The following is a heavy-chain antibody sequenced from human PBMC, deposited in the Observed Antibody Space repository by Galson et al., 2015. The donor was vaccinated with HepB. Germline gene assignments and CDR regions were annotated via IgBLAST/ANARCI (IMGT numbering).Heavy chain of an antibody. D-gene: IGHD3-22*01. CDR2: IRSKANSYAT. Sequence: SLRLSCAASGFTFRGSAMHWVRQASGKGLEWVGRIRSKANSYATAYAASVKGRFTISRDDSKNTAYLQMNSLKTEDTAVYYCTRPGIDSSGDYYYYGMDVWGQGTTVTVSS. V-gene: IGHV3-73*01. J-gene: IGHJ6*02. CDR3: TRPGIDSSGDYYYYGMDV. CDR1: GFTFRGSA.